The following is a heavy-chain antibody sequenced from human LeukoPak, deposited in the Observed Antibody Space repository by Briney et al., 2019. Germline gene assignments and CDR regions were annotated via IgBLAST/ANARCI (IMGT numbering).Heavy chain of an antibody. Sequence: PSETLSLTCTVSGGSISSSSYYWGWIRQPPGKGLEWIGSIYYSGSTYYNPSLKSRVTISVDTSKNQFSLKLSSVTAADTAVYYCARRNRHLVDPTVPLTLNWFDPWGQGTLVTVSS. CDR1: GGSISSSSYY. J-gene: IGHJ5*02. D-gene: IGHD1-14*01. CDR3: ARRNRHLVDPTVPLTLNWFDP. CDR2: IYYSGST. V-gene: IGHV4-39*07.